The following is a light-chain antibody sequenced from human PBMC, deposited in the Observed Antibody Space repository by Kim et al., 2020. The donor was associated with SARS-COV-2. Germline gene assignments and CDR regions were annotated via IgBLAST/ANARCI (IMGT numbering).Light chain of an antibody. J-gene: IGKJ4*01. CDR2: STF. Sequence: ASLGDRVPITSRARQGINSNLAWYQQRPGKAPNLLIYSTFTLHSGVPSRFSGSGSGTDFTHTITSLQPEDFATYHCQQHHSFPLTYGGGTKVDIK. V-gene: IGKV1-9*01. CDR3: QQHHSFPLT. CDR1: QGINSN.